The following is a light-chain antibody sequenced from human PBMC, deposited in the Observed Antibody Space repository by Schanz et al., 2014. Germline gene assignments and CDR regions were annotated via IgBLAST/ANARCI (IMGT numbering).Light chain of an antibody. CDR2: ANT. CDR1: SSNLGAGYD. Sequence: QSVLTQPPSVSGAPGQRVTISCTGSSSNLGAGYDVHWFQQLPGTAPKLLMYANTKRPSGVPDRFSGSKSGNTASLTVSGLQAEDEADYYCSSYVGSNNWVFGGGTKLTVL. CDR3: SSYVGSNNWV. J-gene: IGLJ3*02. V-gene: IGLV1-40*01.